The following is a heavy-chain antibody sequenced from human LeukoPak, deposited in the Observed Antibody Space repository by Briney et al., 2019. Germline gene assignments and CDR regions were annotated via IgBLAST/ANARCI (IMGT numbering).Heavy chain of an antibody. V-gene: IGHV1-18*01. Sequence: ASVKVSCKASGYDFSSYGISWVRHAPGQGLQWMGWISVYNGKTNYGPLQGRVTMTTDTSTGTAYMELRNLKAGDTAMYYCARHMTTVVTSLDYWGQGTLVTVSS. D-gene: IGHD4-23*01. J-gene: IGHJ4*02. CDR1: GYDFSSYG. CDR3: ARHMTTVVTSLDY. CDR2: ISVYNGKT.